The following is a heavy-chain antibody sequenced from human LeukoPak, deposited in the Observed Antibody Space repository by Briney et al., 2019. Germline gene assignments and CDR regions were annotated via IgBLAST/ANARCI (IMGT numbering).Heavy chain of an antibody. V-gene: IGHV3-23*01. CDR3: AKDEDTAMPEDAFDI. CDR2: ISGSGGST. Sequence: GGSLRLSCAASGFTVSSNYMSWVRQAPGTGLEWVAAISGSGGSTYYADSVKGRFTISRDNSKNTLYLQMNSLRAEDAAVYYCAKDEDTAMPEDAFDIWGRGTMVTVSS. J-gene: IGHJ3*02. D-gene: IGHD5-18*01. CDR1: GFTVSSNY.